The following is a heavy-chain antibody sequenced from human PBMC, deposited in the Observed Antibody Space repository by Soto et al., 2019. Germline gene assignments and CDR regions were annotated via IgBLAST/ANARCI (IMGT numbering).Heavy chain of an antibody. CDR2: MNPNSGNT. V-gene: IGHV1-8*01. CDR1: GYTFTSYD. CDR3: ARRLGYSSSWQSNYYYYYGMDV. Sequence: QVQLVQSGAEVKKPGASVKVSCKASGYTFTSYDINWVRQATGQGLEWMGWMNPNSGNTGYAQKFQGRVTMTRNTSISTAYMELSSLRSEDTAVYYCARRLGYSSSWQSNYYYYYGMDVWGQGTTVTVSS. D-gene: IGHD6-13*01. J-gene: IGHJ6*02.